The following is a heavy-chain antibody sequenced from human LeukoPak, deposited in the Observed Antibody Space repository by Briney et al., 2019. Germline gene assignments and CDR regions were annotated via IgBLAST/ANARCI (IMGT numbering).Heavy chain of an antibody. CDR1: GYSFTSYW. D-gene: IGHD1-1*01. CDR2: IDPSGSYT. V-gene: IGHV5-10-1*01. J-gene: IGHJ5*02. Sequence: GESLKISCKGSGYSFTSYWISWVRQMPGKGLEWMGRIDPSGSYTNYSPSFQGHVTISADKPISTAYLQWSSLKASDTAMYYCARLLELEVSSNWFDPWGQGTLVTVSS. CDR3: ARLLELEVSSNWFDP.